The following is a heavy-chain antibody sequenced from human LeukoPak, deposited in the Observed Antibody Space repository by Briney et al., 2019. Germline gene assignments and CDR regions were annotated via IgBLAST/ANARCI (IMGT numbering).Heavy chain of an antibody. CDR2: IRYDGSNK. CDR1: GFTFSSYG. J-gene: IGHJ4*02. Sequence: PGGFLRLSCAASGFTFSSYGMHWVRQAPGKGLEWVAFIRYDGSNKYYADSVKGRFTISRDNSKNTLYLQMNSLRAEDTAVYYCAKDLYYYDSSGFYLDYWGQGTLVTVSS. D-gene: IGHD3-22*01. CDR3: AKDLYYYDSSGFYLDY. V-gene: IGHV3-30*02.